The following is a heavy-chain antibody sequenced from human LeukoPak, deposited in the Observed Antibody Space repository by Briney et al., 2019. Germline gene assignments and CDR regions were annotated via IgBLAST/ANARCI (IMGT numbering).Heavy chain of an antibody. CDR1: GGSFSGYY. Sequence: SETLSLTCAVYGGSFSGYYWSWIRQPPGKGLEWIGEINHSGSTNYNPSLKSRVTISVDTSKNQFSLKLSSVTAADTAVYYCARASSSWFGGWFDPWGQGTLVTVSS. D-gene: IGHD6-13*01. J-gene: IGHJ5*02. CDR2: INHSGST. CDR3: ARASSSWFGGWFDP. V-gene: IGHV4-34*01.